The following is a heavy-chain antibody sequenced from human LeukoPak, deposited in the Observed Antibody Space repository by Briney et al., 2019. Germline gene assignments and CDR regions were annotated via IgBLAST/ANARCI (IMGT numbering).Heavy chain of an antibody. Sequence: SETLSLTCTVSGDSISSSYWSWVRQPPGKTLEWIGYIYYTGTTNYNPSLKSRVTMSIDTSKNQFSLNLNSVTAADTAVYYCARGFYDSSGYSNCFDPWGQGTLVTVSS. D-gene: IGHD3-22*01. V-gene: IGHV4-59*01. J-gene: IGHJ5*02. CDR2: IYYTGTT. CDR1: GDSISSSY. CDR3: ARGFYDSSGYSNCFDP.